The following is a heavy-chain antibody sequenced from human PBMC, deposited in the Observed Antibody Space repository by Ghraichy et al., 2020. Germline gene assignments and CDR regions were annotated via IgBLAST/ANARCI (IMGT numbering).Heavy chain of an antibody. V-gene: IGHV3-15*01. Sequence: GGSLRLSCAASGFTFSNAWMSWVRQAPGKGLEWVGRIKSKTDGGTTDYAAPVKGRFTISRDDSKNTLYLQMNSLKTEDTAVYYCTILAGYYDILTGYYHPYWGQGTLVTVSS. CDR3: TILAGYYDILTGYYHPY. J-gene: IGHJ4*02. D-gene: IGHD3-9*01. CDR2: IKSKTDGGTT. CDR1: GFTFSNAW.